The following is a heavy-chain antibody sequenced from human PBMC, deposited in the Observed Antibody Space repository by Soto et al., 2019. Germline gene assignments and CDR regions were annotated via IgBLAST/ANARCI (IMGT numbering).Heavy chain of an antibody. J-gene: IGHJ6*02. V-gene: IGHV3-48*01. D-gene: IGHD3-22*01. CDR1: GFNFSSYS. CDR3: ARFYYDSSGYLPSPYYYYYGMDV. CDR2: ISFSSGTI. Sequence: GSLRLSCAASGFNFSSYSMNWVRQAPGKGLEWISFISFSSGTIYCADSVKGRFTISRDNAKSSLHLQMNSLRAEDTAVYYCARFYYDSSGYLPSPYYYYYGMDVWGQGTTVTV.